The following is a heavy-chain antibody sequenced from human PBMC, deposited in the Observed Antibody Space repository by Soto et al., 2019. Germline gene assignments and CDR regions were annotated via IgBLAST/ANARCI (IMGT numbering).Heavy chain of an antibody. CDR2: IYWNDDK. V-gene: IGHV2-5*01. J-gene: IGHJ5*02. Sequence: SGPTLRNPTQTLTLTCSFSGFSLTASAAGVGWIRQPPGKALEWLALIYWNDDKRYGPSLRSRLTITKDTSKNQVVLTMTNMDPVDTATYYCARRTLTCGSSCSRSWFDPWGQLPLVPAS. CDR1: GFSLTASAAG. CDR3: ARRTLTCGSSCSRSWFDP. D-gene: IGHD6-13*01.